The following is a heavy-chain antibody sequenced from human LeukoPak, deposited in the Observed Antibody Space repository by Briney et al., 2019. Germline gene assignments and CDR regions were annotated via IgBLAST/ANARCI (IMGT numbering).Heavy chain of an antibody. V-gene: IGHV3-33*01. D-gene: IGHD6-19*01. Sequence: GGSLRLSCAASGFTFSSYGMHWVRQAPGTGLEWVAVIWYDGSNKYYADSVKGRFTISRDNSKNTLYLQMNSLRAEDTAVYYCARESSSGWYPYYYYGMDVWGQGTTVTVSS. J-gene: IGHJ6*02. CDR3: ARESSSGWYPYYYYGMDV. CDR1: GFTFSSYG. CDR2: IWYDGSNK.